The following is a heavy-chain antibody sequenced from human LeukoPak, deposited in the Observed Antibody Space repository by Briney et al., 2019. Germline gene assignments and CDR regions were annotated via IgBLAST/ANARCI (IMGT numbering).Heavy chain of an antibody. Sequence: PSETLSLTCTVSGGSISSGSYYWSWIRQPAGKGLEWIGRIYTSGSSNYNPPLKSRVSISLDTSKNQFSLKLNSVTAADTAVYYCARGLFIAAAGTFDYWGQGTLVTVSS. J-gene: IGHJ4*02. CDR3: ARGLFIAAAGTFDY. D-gene: IGHD6-13*01. CDR2: IYTSGSS. CDR1: GGSISSGSYY. V-gene: IGHV4-61*02.